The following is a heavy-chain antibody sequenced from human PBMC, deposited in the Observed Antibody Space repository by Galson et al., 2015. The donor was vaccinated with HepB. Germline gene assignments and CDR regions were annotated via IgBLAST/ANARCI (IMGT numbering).Heavy chain of an antibody. V-gene: IGHV1-8*01. CDR1: GYNFSNYD. D-gene: IGHD3-16*01. CDR2: MNPNSGNT. Sequence: SVKVSCKASGYNFSNYDVNWVRQATGQGLEWMGWMNPNSGNTGYAQKFQGRVIMTMNTSINAAYLELSSLTFEDTAVYYCARARGVVTNEPFYYYYYGIDVWGRGTTVTVSS. CDR3: ARARGVVTNEPFYYYYYGIDV. J-gene: IGHJ6*02.